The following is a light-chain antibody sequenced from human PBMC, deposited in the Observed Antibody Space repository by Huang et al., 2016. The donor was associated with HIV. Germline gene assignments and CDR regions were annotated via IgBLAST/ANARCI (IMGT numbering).Light chain of an antibody. CDR1: QSLSYY. CDR3: QQSYSTPPA. J-gene: IGKJ2*01. CDR2: TAS. Sequence: DIQMTQSPSSLSASVGDRFTITCRASQSLSYYLNWYKQRPGKAHNLLIYTASSLQRGVPSRFIGSGSVTDFTLTISCLQPEDFATYFFQQSYSTPPAFGQGTRLEIK. V-gene: IGKV1-39*01.